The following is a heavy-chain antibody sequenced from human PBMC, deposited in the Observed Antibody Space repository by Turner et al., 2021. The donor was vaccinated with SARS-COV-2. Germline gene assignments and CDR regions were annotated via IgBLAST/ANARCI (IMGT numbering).Heavy chain of an antibody. Sequence: QVQLVQSGAEVKKPGASVKVSCQASGYTFTSYGISWVRQAPGQGLEWMGWISAYNGNTNYAQKLQGRVTMTTDTSTSTAYMELRSLRSDDTAVYYCARDHVGGIVVVVAGTPLDYWGQGTLVTVSS. J-gene: IGHJ4*02. V-gene: IGHV1-18*01. CDR1: GYTFTSYG. CDR2: ISAYNGNT. CDR3: ARDHVGGIVVVVAGTPLDY. D-gene: IGHD2-15*01.